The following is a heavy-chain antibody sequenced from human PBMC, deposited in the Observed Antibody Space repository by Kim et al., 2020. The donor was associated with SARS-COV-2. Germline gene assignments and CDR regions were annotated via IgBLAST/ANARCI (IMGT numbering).Heavy chain of an antibody. D-gene: IGHD6-19*01. V-gene: IGHV3-64D*06. CDR3: AKEMRTGWYNFDY. Sequence: GGSLRLSCSASGFTFTTYAMNWVRQAPGRGLQYVSGISSNGRNTYYADSVKGRFTISRDNSKNMLYLQMSSLGLEDTAMYYCAKEMRTGWYNFDYWGHRTLVSASP. CDR2: ISSNGRNT. CDR1: GFTFTTYA. J-gene: IGHJ4*01.